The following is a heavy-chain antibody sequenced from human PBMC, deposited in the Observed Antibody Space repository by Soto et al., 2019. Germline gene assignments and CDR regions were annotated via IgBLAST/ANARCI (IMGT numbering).Heavy chain of an antibody. CDR3: ARGDTSFDI. CDR2: IIPLVEMA. D-gene: IGHD2-21*02. J-gene: IGHJ2*01. V-gene: IGHV1-69*02. CDR1: GGTLTSYT. Sequence: QVQLVQSGPEVKKPGSSVKVSCTASGGTLTSYTINWVRQAPGQGLEWMGRIIPLVEMANYAQKFQGRITITANTSTSAPDMELSILRSEDTAVYYCARGDTSFDIWGRGTRSTVSS.